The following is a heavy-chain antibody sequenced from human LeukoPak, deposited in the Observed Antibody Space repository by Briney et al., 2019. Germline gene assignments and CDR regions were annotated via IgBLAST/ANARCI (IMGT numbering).Heavy chain of an antibody. J-gene: IGHJ4*02. V-gene: IGHV4-34*01. CDR2: INHSGGT. D-gene: IGHD4-11*01. CDR3: ARKRLHFGY. Sequence: PSETLSLTCAVYGGSFSGYYWSWIRQPPGKGLEWIGEINHSGGTNYNPSLKSRVTISVDASKNQFSLKLSSVTAADTAVYYCARKRLHFGYWGQGTLVTVSS. CDR1: GGSFSGYY.